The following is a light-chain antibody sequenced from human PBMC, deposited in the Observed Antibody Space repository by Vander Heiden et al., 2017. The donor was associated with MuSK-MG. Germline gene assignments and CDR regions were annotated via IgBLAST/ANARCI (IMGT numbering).Light chain of an antibody. CDR2: RNN. V-gene: IGLV1-47*01. CDR3: AAWDDSLSGYV. J-gene: IGLJ1*01. CDR1: SSNIGYDY. Sequence: QSVLTQPPSASGTPGPRVTISCSGSSSNIGYDYVYWYQQLPGTAPKLLIYRNNQRPSGVPDRFSGSKSGTSASLAISGLRSEDEADYYCAAWDDSLSGYVFGTGTKVTVL.